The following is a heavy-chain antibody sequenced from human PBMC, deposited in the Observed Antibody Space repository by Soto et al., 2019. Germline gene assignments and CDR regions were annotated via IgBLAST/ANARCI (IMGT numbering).Heavy chain of an antibody. D-gene: IGHD6-13*01. CDR3: ARDPERGIAAAFDY. V-gene: IGHV3-30-3*01. Sequence: GGSLRLSCAASGFTFSSYAMSWVRQAPGKGLEWVSVITDDGGNKYYADSVKGRFTISRDNSKNTLYLQMNSLRAEDTAAYYCARDPERGIAAAFDYWGQGTLVTVSS. CDR1: GFTFSSYA. CDR2: ITDDGGNK. J-gene: IGHJ4*02.